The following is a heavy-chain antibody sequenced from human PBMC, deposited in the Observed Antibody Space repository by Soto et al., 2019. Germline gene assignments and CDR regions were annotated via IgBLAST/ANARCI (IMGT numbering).Heavy chain of an antibody. J-gene: IGHJ4*02. Sequence: QVQLVQSGAEVKKPGSSVKVSCKASGGTFTSYAITWVRQAPGQGLEWMGGIIPIFGTANYAQKSQGRVTITADESTSTAYMELSSLRSEDTAVYYCARGDSSGYYKGFDYWGQGTLVTVSS. V-gene: IGHV1-69*12. CDR3: ARGDSSGYYKGFDY. CDR1: GGTFTSYA. CDR2: IIPIFGTA. D-gene: IGHD3-22*01.